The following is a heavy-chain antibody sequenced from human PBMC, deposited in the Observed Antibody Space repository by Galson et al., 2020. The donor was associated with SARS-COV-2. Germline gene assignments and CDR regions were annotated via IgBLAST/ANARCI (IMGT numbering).Heavy chain of an antibody. V-gene: IGHV4-30-4*01. J-gene: IGHJ4*02. D-gene: IGHD6-13*01. CDR1: GHSITSGDYY. CDR2: LFYRGST. CDR3: ARAWQQLFQFDY. Sequence: SQTLSLTCNVSGHSITSGDYYWSWIRQSPGKGLEWIGYLFYRGSTYYNPSLKGRVTISVDTSKNQFSLKLKSVTAADTAVYYCARAWQQLFQFDYWGQGDLVTVSS.